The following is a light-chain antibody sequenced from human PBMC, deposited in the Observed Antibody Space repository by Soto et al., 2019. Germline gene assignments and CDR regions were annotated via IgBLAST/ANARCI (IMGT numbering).Light chain of an antibody. CDR2: EVS. CDR1: SSDVGGYNY. CDR3: ISYKTDDTFV. Sequence: QSALTQPASVSGSPGQSITISCTGTSSDVGGYNYVSWYQQHPGKAPKLMIYEVSNRPSGVSDRFSGSKAGITASLTISGLQADDEAEYFCISYKTDDTFVFGTGTKVTVL. V-gene: IGLV2-14*01. J-gene: IGLJ1*01.